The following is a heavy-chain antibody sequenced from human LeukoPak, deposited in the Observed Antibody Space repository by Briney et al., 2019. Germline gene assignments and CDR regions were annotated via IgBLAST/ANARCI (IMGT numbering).Heavy chain of an antibody. CDR3: ARARPYSYGYYFDY. CDR1: GGSFSGYY. CDR2: INHSGST. Sequence: KSSETLSLTCAVYGGSFSGYYWSWIRQPPGKGLEWIGEINHSGSTNYNPSLKSRVTISVDTSKNQFSLKLSSVTAADTAVYYCARARPYSYGYYFDYWGQGTLVTVSS. V-gene: IGHV4-34*01. D-gene: IGHD5-18*01. J-gene: IGHJ4*02.